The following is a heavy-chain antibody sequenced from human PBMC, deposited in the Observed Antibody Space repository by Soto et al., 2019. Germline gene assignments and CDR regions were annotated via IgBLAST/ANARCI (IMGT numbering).Heavy chain of an antibody. J-gene: IGHJ3*02. Sequence: QVQLVESGGGVVQPGRSPRLSCAASGFTFSSYGMHWVRQAPGKGLEWVAVIWYDGSNKYYADSVKGRFTISRDNSKNTLYLQMNSLRAEDTAVYYCARSIAAAGFDAFDIWGQGTMVTVSS. D-gene: IGHD6-13*01. CDR2: IWYDGSNK. CDR1: GFTFSSYG. CDR3: ARSIAAAGFDAFDI. V-gene: IGHV3-33*01.